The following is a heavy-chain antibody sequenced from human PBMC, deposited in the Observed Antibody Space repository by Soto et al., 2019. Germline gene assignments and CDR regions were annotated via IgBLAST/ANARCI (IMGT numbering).Heavy chain of an antibody. CDR3: ARDRRFGNGYSLGFDY. J-gene: IGHJ4*02. V-gene: IGHV3-30-3*01. D-gene: IGHD5-18*01. Sequence: QVQLVECGGGVVQPGRSLRLSCVGTGFSFSSYFMHWVRQAPGKGLEWVAVVSFDGNKKYYANSVKDRFTVSRDNSKNTMYVQMNSLEPEDTAVYYCARDRRFGNGYSLGFDYWGQGALVTVSS. CDR1: GFSFSSYF. CDR2: VSFDGNKK.